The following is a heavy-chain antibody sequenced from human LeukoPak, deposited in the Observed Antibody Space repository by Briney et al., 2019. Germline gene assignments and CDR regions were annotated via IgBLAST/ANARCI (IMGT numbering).Heavy chain of an antibody. D-gene: IGHD5-18*01. CDR3: VSRGVRIQLSLGDMDV. CDR1: GFTSSNYW. Sequence: GGSLRLSCAASGFTSSNYWMSWVRQAPGKGLEWVANINLEGSERFYVDSVKGRFTISRDNTKNSLYLQMNSLRAEDTAVYYCVSRGVRIQLSLGDMDVWGKGTTVTVSS. J-gene: IGHJ6*03. CDR2: INLEGSER. V-gene: IGHV3-7*01.